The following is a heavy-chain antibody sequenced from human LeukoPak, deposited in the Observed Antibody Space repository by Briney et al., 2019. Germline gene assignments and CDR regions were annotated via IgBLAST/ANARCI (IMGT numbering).Heavy chain of an antibody. D-gene: IGHD1-20*01. J-gene: IGHJ4*02. Sequence: PSETLSLTCTVSGGSISSSGYYWGWIRQPPGKGLEWIGSIYYSGSTYYNPSLKSRVNISVDTSKNQFSLELTSVTAADTAVYYCARHNNFPFYYFDYWGQGTLATVSS. CDR3: ARHNNFPFYYFDY. V-gene: IGHV4-39*01. CDR1: GGSISSSGYY. CDR2: IYYSGST.